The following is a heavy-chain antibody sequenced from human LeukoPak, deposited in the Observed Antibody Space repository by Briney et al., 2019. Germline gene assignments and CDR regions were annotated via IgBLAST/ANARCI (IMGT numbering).Heavy chain of an antibody. D-gene: IGHD2-15*01. CDR3: ARDGGPGYYGMDV. V-gene: IGHV4-59*01. CDR1: GGSISSYY. CDR2: IYYSGST. J-gene: IGHJ6*02. Sequence: SETLSLTCTVSGGSISSYYWSWIRQPPGKGLEWIGYIYYSGSTNYNPSLKSRVTISVNTSKNQFSLKLGSVTAADTAVYYCARDGGPGYYGMDVWGQGTTVTVSS.